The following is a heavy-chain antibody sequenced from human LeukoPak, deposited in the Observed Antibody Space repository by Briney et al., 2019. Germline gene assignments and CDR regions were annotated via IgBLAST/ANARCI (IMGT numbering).Heavy chain of an antibody. CDR2: ISSSSSYI. D-gene: IGHD1-1*01. V-gene: IGHV3-21*01. CDR1: GFTFSSYS. CDR3: ASWNGGDWYFDH. J-gene: IGHJ2*01. Sequence: GGSLRLSSAASGFTFSSYSMNWVRQAPGKGLEWVSSISSSSSYIYYADSVKGRFTISRDNAKNSLYLQMNSLRAEDTAVYYCASWNGGDWYFDHWGRGTLVTVSS.